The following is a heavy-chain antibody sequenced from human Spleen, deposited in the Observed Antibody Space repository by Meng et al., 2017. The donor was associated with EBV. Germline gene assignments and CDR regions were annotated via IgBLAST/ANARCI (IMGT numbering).Heavy chain of an antibody. CDR1: CYIFTKFG. Sequence: GQLVQSGNEVKKPGASVNVSCKASCYIFTKFGINWVRHAPGQCLEWLGWISTYNDNANYAPALRDRVTMTTDTSANTVYLDLRNLRSDDTAVYYCTRGDLWGQGTLVTVSS. CDR2: ISTYNDNA. CDR3: TRGDL. V-gene: IGHV1-18*01. J-gene: IGHJ4*02.